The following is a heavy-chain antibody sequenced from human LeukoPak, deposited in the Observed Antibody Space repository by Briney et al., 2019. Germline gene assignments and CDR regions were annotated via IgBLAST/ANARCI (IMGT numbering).Heavy chain of an antibody. V-gene: IGHV3-23*01. Sequence: GGSLRLSCAASGFSFSDYYMSWIRQAPGKGLEWVSAISGSGGSTYYADSVKGRFTISRDNSKNTLYLQMNSLRAEDTAVYYCARDSILDIWGQGTMVTVSS. J-gene: IGHJ3*02. CDR1: GFSFSDYY. CDR2: ISGSGGST. D-gene: IGHD3-9*01. CDR3: ARDSILDI.